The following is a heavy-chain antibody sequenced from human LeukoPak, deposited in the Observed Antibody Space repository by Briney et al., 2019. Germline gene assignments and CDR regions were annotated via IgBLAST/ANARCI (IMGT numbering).Heavy chain of an antibody. V-gene: IGHV1-2*02. J-gene: IGHJ4*02. CDR2: INPNRGAT. CDR1: VYTFTYHY. Sequence: ASVKVSCKSSVYTFTYHYIHWVRQAPGQGLEWMGWINPNRGATNYAQKFQGRLTMTRDTSITTAYMELSRLTSDDTAIYYCARENMDSNSFDYWGQETLVTVSS. CDR3: ARENMDSNSFDY. D-gene: IGHD3/OR15-3a*01.